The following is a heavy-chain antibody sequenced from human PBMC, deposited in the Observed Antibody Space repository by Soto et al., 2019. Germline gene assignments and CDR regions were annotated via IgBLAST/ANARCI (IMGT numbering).Heavy chain of an antibody. J-gene: IGHJ5*02. Sequence: GGSLRLSCAASGFNFNKYGMHWVRQAPGKGLEWVVIIWHDGSKKYYGDSVKGRFTISRDNSKNTLFLQWATLRASDTAIYYCARLNFGVVTSFSWFDPWGPGTLVTVSS. CDR3: ARLNFGVVTSFSWFDP. D-gene: IGHD3-3*01. CDR2: IWHDGSKK. V-gene: IGHV3-33*01. CDR1: GFNFNKYG.